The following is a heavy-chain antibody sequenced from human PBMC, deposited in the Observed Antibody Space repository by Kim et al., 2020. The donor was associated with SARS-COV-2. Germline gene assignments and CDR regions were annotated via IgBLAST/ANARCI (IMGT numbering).Heavy chain of an antibody. CDR1: GFTFSSYA. Sequence: GGSLRRSCSASGFTFSSYAMHWVRQAPGKGLEYVSAISSNGGSTYYADSVKGRFTISRDNSKNTLYLQMSSLRAEDTAVYYCVKDHSPGYSGSYYFDYWGQGTLVTVSS. V-gene: IGHV3-64D*09. CDR2: ISSNGGST. D-gene: IGHD1-26*01. CDR3: VKDHSPGYSGSYYFDY. J-gene: IGHJ4*02.